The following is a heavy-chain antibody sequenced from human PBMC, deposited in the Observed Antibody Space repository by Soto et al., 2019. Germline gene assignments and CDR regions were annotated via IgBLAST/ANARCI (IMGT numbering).Heavy chain of an antibody. CDR1: GFTFSSYG. D-gene: IGHD3-3*01. CDR3: AKDAGRFLNWFDP. V-gene: IGHV3-30*18. CDR2: ISYDGSNK. Sequence: QVQLVESGGGVVQPGRSLRLSCAASGFTFSSYGMHWVRQAPGKGLEWVAVISYDGSNKYYADSVKGRFTISRDNSKNTLYLQMNSLRAEDTAVYYCAKDAGRFLNWFDPWGQGPLVTVSS. J-gene: IGHJ5*02.